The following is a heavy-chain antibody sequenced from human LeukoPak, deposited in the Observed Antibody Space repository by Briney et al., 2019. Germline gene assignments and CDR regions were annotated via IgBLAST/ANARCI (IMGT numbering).Heavy chain of an antibody. V-gene: IGHV2-5*02. D-gene: IGHD2-8*01. Sequence: SGPTLVKPTQTLTLTCTFSGFSLNTSEVGVGWIRQPPGKALEWLGIIYWDDGKRYSPSLKSRLTVTKDTSTNQVVLTMTNVDPVDTATYYCAHIRDATPHFDYWGRGTLVTVSS. CDR3: AHIRDATPHFDY. CDR2: IYWDDGK. CDR1: GFSLNTSEVG. J-gene: IGHJ4*02.